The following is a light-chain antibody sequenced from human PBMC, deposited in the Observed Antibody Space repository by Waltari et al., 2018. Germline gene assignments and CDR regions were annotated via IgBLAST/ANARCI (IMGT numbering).Light chain of an antibody. CDR2: WAS. Sequence: DIVMTQSPDSLAVSLAERAPINCKSIHSVLYSSNNKNYLAWYQQKPGQPPKLLIYWASTRESGVPDRFSGSGSGTDFTLTISSLQAEDVAVYYCQQYYSTLLTFGGGTKVEIK. J-gene: IGKJ4*01. CDR3: QQYYSTLLT. V-gene: IGKV4-1*01. CDR1: HSVLYSSNNKNY.